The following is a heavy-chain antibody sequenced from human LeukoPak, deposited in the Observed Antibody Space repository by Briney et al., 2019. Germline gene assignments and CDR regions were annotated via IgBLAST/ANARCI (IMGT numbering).Heavy chain of an antibody. D-gene: IGHD6-13*01. J-gene: IGHJ4*02. V-gene: IGHV1-69*04. CDR3: ARDLGTLNFDY. CDR2: IIPILGIA. Sequence: GASVKVSCKASGGTFSSYAISWVRQAPGQGLEWMGRIIPILGIANYAQKFQGRVTITADKSTSTAYMELSSLRSEDTAVYYCARDLGTLNFDYWGQGTLVTVSS. CDR1: GGTFSSYA.